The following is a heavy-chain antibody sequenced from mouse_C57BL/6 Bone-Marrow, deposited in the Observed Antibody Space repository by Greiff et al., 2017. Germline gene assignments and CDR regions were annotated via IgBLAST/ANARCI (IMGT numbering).Heavy chain of an antibody. Sequence: VQLQESGPELVKPGASVKISCKASGYAFSSSWMNWVKQRPGKGLEWIGRIYPGDGDTNYNGKFKGKATLTADKSSSTAYMQLSSLTSEDSAVYFCARNYYGSRYCDVWGTGTTVTVSS. J-gene: IGHJ1*03. CDR2: IYPGDGDT. V-gene: IGHV1-82*01. CDR1: GYAFSSSW. CDR3: ARNYYGSRYCDV. D-gene: IGHD1-1*01.